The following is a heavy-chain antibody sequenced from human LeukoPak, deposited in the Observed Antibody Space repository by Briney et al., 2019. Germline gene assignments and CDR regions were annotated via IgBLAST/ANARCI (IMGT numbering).Heavy chain of an antibody. J-gene: IGHJ5*02. CDR1: GGSISSSNYY. V-gene: IGHV4-39*07. Sequence: SETLSLTCTVSGGSISSSNYYWGWLRQPPGTGLEWIGSIYHSGSTYYNPSLKSRVTISVDTSKNQFSLKLSSVTAADTAVYYCARQGREDNWFDPWGQGTLVTVSS. D-gene: IGHD5-24*01. CDR3: ARQGREDNWFDP. CDR2: IYHSGST.